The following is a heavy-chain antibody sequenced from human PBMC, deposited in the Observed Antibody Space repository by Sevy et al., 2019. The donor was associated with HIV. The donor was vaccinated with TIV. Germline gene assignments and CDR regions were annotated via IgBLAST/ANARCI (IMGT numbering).Heavy chain of an antibody. D-gene: IGHD1-26*01. CDR3: ARVAQGELGAFDI. V-gene: IGHV3-48*02. CDR1: GFTFSSYS. J-gene: IGHJ3*02. Sequence: GGSLRLSWAASGFTFSSYSMNWVRQAPGKGLEWVSYISSSSSTIYYADSVKGRFTISRDNAKNSLYLQMNSLRDEDTAVYYCARVAQGELGAFDIWGQGTMVTVSS. CDR2: ISSSSSTI.